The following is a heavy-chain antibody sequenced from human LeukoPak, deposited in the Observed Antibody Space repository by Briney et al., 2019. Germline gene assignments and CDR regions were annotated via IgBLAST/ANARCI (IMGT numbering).Heavy chain of an antibody. J-gene: IGHJ4*01. CDR3: ATIRGVMGY. V-gene: IGHV3-72*01. D-gene: IGHD3-10*01. CDR1: GFTFSDYF. CDR2: IKDKGSNFSA. Sequence: GGSLPLSCAASGFTFSDYFRDWVRQPPGKGVEGVGRIKDKGSNFSAQYAASLKGRFTISRDDSKNSLYLQINSLKTEDTAVYYCATIRGVMGYWGHGTLVTVSS.